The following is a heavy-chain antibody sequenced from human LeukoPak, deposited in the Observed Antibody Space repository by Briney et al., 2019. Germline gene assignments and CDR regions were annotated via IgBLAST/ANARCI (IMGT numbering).Heavy chain of an antibody. CDR2: ISSSSSYI. D-gene: IGHD3-3*01. J-gene: IGHJ4*02. Sequence: GGSLRLSCAASGFTFSSYSMNWVRQAPGKGLEWVSSISSSSSYIYYADSVEGRFTISRDNAKNSLYLQMNSLRAEDTAVYYCARGRGRGVVISAFDYWGQGTLVTVSS. CDR1: GFTFSSYS. V-gene: IGHV3-21*01. CDR3: ARGRGRGVVISAFDY.